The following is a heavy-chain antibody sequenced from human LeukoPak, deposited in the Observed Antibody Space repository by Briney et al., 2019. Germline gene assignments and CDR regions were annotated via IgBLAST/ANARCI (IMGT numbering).Heavy chain of an antibody. CDR1: GFTFSSYW. CDR3: ARDFSDQLITGERWLQFSGHAFDI. D-gene: IGHD5-24*01. J-gene: IGHJ3*02. V-gene: IGHV3-7*01. Sequence: GGSLRLSCAASGFTFSSYWMTWVRQPPRKGLEWVANIKQDESEKYYVDSVKGRFTISRDNANNSLYLQMNSLRAEDTAVYYCARDFSDQLITGERWLQFSGHAFDIWGQGTMVTVSS. CDR2: IKQDESEK.